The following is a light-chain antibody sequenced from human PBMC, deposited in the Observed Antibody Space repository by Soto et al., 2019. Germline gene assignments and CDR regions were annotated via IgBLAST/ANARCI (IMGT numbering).Light chain of an antibody. J-gene: IGKJ1*01. V-gene: IGKV1-5*03. Sequence: DIRMTQSAATLSGSLGDRVTITWRASQTISSWLAWYQQKPGKAPKLLIYKASTLKSGVPSRFSGSGSGTEFNLTISSLQTDDFATYYCQHYNSYSEAFGQGTKVDIK. CDR1: QTISSW. CDR2: KAS. CDR3: QHYNSYSEA.